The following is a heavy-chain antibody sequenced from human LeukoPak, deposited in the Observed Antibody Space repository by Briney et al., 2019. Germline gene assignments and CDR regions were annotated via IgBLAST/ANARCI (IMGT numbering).Heavy chain of an antibody. CDR2: INSSGGST. D-gene: IGHD6-19*01. CDR3: ARFAVHRRLTVAGQFGLDY. J-gene: IGHJ4*02. CDR1: GHIFTSYN. Sequence: ASVKVSCKASGHIFTSYNMYWVRQAPGQGLEWMGIINSSGGSTNYAQKFQGRVTMTRDTSTSTVYMELSSLRSEDTAVYYCARFAVHRRLTVAGQFGLDYWGQGTLVTVSS. V-gene: IGHV1-46*01.